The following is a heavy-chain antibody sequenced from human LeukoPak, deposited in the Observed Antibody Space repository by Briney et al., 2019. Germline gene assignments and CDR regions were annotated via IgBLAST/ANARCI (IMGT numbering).Heavy chain of an antibody. CDR2: ISGSGRST. Sequence: GGSLRLSCAASGFTFSSYAMSWVRQAPGKGLEWVSVISGSGRSTYYADSVKGRFTISRDNSKNTLSLQMNSLRVEDTAVYYCANGGSYYDSSGYYYVRAFDIWGQGTMVTVSS. D-gene: IGHD3-22*01. CDR3: ANGGSYYDSSGYYYVRAFDI. J-gene: IGHJ3*02. V-gene: IGHV3-23*01. CDR1: GFTFSSYA.